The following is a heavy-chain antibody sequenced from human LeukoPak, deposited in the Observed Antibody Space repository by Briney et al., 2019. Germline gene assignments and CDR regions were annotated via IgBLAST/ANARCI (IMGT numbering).Heavy chain of an antibody. Sequence: SETLSLTCTVSGGSISSSSYYWGWIRQPPGKGLEWIGSIYYSGSTYYNPSLKSRVTISVDTSKNQFSLKLSSVTAADTAVYYCARRGTPTPRYCSSTSCYSHDAFDIWGQGTMVTVSS. V-gene: IGHV4-39*07. D-gene: IGHD2-2*01. J-gene: IGHJ3*02. CDR1: GGSISSSSYY. CDR2: IYYSGST. CDR3: ARRGTPTPRYCSSTSCYSHDAFDI.